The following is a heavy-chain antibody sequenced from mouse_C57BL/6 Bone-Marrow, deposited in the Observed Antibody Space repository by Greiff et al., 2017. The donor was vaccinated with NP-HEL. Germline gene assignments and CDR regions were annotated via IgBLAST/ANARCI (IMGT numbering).Heavy chain of an antibody. CDR2: IYPGSGST. CDR1: GYTFTSYW. D-gene: IGHD1-1*01. Sequence: QVQLKESGAELVKPGASVKMSCKASGYTFTSYWITWVKQRPGQGLEWIGDIYPGSGSTNYNEKFKSKATLTVDTSSSTAYMQLSSLTSEDSAVYYCARALYYGSSPWFAYWGQGTLVTVSA. J-gene: IGHJ3*01. CDR3: ARALYYGSSPWFAY. V-gene: IGHV1-55*01.